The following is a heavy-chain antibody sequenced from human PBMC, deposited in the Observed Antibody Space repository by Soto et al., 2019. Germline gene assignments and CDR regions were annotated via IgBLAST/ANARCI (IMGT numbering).Heavy chain of an antibody. J-gene: IGHJ5*02. Sequence: QVQLQESRPGLVKPSETLSVTCTVSGGSVRSRSHFWRWIRQPPGGGRHGIGYIFYSGRTNHNPSLTSRGTLAVDTSTNPFSLRLTSVPAADTASYCSARYDAMSGSTRIDPGGQGPLITVSS. D-gene: IGHD2-2*01. CDR3: ARYDAMSGSTRIDP. V-gene: IGHV4-61*01. CDR1: GGSVRSRSHF. CDR2: IFYSGRT.